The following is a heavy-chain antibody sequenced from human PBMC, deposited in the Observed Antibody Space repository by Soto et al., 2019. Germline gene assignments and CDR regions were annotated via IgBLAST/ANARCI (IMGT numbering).Heavy chain of an antibody. V-gene: IGHV4-39*01. CDR2: IYYSGST. J-gene: IGHJ5*02. CDR1: GGSISSSSYY. D-gene: IGHD4-17*01. Sequence: SETLSLTCTVSGGSISSSSYYWGWIRQPPGKGLEWIGSIYYSGSTYYNPSLKSRVTISVDTSKNQFSLKLSSVTAADTAVYYCARPVGDYVDRVWFDPWGQGTLVTVSS. CDR3: ARPVGDYVDRVWFDP.